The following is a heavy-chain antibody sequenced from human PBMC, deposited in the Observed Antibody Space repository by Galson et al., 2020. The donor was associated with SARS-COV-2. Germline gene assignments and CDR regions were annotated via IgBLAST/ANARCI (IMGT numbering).Heavy chain of an antibody. Sequence: GGSQRLSCAASGFTLSSYDKQSVRQAQGKGLERVAVISYDGSNKYYADSVKGRFTISRDNSKNTLYLQINGRRGEDTAVYYCARDHVGGYSYIFDYWGQGTLVTVSS. CDR1: GFTLSSYD. D-gene: IGHD5-18*01. CDR2: ISYDGSNK. J-gene: IGHJ4*02. CDR3: ARDHVGGYSYIFDY. V-gene: IGHV3-30-3*01.